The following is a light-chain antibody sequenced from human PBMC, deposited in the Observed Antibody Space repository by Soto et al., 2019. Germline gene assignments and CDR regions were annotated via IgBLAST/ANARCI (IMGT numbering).Light chain of an antibody. V-gene: IGKV3-20*01. CDR1: QSVSSSY. Sequence: EIVLTQSPGTLSLSPGERVTLSCRASQSVSSSYLGWFQQRPGQAPRLLIYDTSNRATGIPDRFSGSGSGTDFTLTISRLEPEDFAVYYCHQYNSWPRGTFGPGTKVEIK. CDR3: HQYNSWPRGT. CDR2: DTS. J-gene: IGKJ3*01.